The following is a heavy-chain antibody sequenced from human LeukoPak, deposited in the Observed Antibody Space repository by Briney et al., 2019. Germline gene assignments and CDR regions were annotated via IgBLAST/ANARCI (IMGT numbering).Heavy chain of an antibody. CDR2: INQSGST. CDR3: ARGRDDSSSWYEFSGFDY. D-gene: IGHD6-13*01. V-gene: IGHV4-34*01. J-gene: IGHJ4*02. Sequence: SETLSLTYAVYGGSFRGYYWSWIRQPPGKGLEWIGEINQSGSTNYKPSLKSRVTISVDTSENQFSLQLSSVTAADTAVYYCARGRDDSSSWYEFSGFDYWGQGTLVTVSS. CDR1: GGSFRGYY.